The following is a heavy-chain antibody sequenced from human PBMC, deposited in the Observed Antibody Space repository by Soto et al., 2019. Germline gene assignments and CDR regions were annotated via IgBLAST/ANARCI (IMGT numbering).Heavy chain of an antibody. J-gene: IGHJ4*02. Sequence: MDWVRQAPGKGLEWIGRIKNKPKSYTTQYAASVKGRFTISRDDSINSLHLQMESLRADDTAVYYCARYIVATKYLDYWGQGTLVTVSS. CDR2: IKNKPKSYTT. CDR3: ARYIVATKYLDY. D-gene: IGHD5-12*01. V-gene: IGHV3-72*01.